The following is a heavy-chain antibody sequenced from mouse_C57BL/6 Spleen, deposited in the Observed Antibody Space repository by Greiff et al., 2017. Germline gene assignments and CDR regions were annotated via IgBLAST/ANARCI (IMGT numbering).Heavy chain of an antibody. Sequence: QVQLQQPGAELVRPGSSVKLSCKASGYTFTSYWMHWVKQRPIQGLEWIGNIYPSDSETHYNQKFKDKATLTVDKSSSTAYMQLSSLTSEDSAVYYCAREDKNYFDYWGQGTTLTVSS. CDR2: IYPSDSET. CDR3: AREDKNYFDY. J-gene: IGHJ2*01. CDR1: GYTFTSYW. V-gene: IGHV1-52*01.